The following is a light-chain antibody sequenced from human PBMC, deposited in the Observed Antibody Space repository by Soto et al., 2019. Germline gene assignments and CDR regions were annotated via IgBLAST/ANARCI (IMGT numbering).Light chain of an antibody. V-gene: IGKV1-39*01. Sequence: DIQMTQSPSSLSASVGDRVTITCRASQSISSYLNWYQQKPGKAPKLLIYAASSLQSGVPSRFSGSGSGTDFTLTISSLQPEDFATYYCQQANSFPQLTFGGGTKVEIK. CDR3: QQANSFPQLT. CDR1: QSISSY. J-gene: IGKJ4*01. CDR2: AAS.